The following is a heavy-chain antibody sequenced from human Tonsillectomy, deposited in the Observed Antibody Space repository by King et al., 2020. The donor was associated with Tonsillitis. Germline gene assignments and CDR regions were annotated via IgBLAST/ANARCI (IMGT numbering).Heavy chain of an antibody. Sequence: VQLQQWGAGLLKPSETLSLTCAVYGGSFSSYYWSWIRQPPGKGLEWIGEINHSGSPNYNPSLKSRVTISVDTSKNQFSLKLSSVTAADTAVYYCARGQGYSYYGMDVWGQGTTVTVSS. CDR3: ARGQGYSYYGMDV. CDR2: INHSGSP. J-gene: IGHJ6*02. V-gene: IGHV4-34*01. CDR1: GGSFSSYY.